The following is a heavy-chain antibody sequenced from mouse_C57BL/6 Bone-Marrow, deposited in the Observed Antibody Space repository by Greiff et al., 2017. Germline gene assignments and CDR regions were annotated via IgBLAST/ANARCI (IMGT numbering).Heavy chain of an antibody. CDR2: INPSNGGT. CDR3: ARTPPITTVVAPLGY. V-gene: IGHV1-53*01. Sequence: QVQLQQPGTELVKPGASVKLSCKASGYTFTSYWMHWVKQRPGQGLEWIGNINPSNGGTNYNETFKSKATLTVDKSSSTAYMQLSSLTSEDSAVYYCARTPPITTVVAPLGYWGQGTTLTVSS. CDR1: GYTFTSYW. J-gene: IGHJ2*01. D-gene: IGHD1-1*01.